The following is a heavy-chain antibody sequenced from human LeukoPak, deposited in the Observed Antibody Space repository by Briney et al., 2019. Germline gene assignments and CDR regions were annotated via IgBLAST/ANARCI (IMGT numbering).Heavy chain of an antibody. Sequence: GASVKVSCKASGYTFTGYYMHWVRQAPGQGLELMGWINPNSGGTNYAQKFQGRVTMTRDTSISTAYMELSRLRSDDTAVYYCARDRYSWYDYVWGSYRPDAFDIWGQGTMVTVSS. V-gene: IGHV1-2*02. CDR1: GYTFTGYY. CDR3: ARDRYSWYDYVWGSYRPDAFDI. J-gene: IGHJ3*02. D-gene: IGHD3-16*02. CDR2: INPNSGGT.